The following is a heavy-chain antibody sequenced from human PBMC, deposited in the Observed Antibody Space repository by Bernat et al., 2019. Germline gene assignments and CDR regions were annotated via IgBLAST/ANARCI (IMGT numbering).Heavy chain of an antibody. D-gene: IGHD3-16*02. CDR1: GGSFSGYY. CDR3: ARGGYDYIWGSYRYYYYYMDV. CDR2: INHSGST. V-gene: IGHV4-34*01. J-gene: IGHJ6*03. Sequence: QVQLQQWGAGLLKPSETLSLTCAVYGGSFSGYYWSWIRQPPGKGLEWIGEINHSGSTNYNPSLKSRVTISVDTSKNQFSLELSSVTAADTAVYYCARGGYDYIWGSYRYYYYYMDVWGKGTTVTVSS.